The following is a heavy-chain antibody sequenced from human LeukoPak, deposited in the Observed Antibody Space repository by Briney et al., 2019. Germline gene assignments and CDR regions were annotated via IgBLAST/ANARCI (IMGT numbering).Heavy chain of an antibody. Sequence: PSETLSLTCGVSGGSISSGIWWSWVRQPPGKGLEWIGEIYHSGSTHYNPSLKSRGTISVDKSKSQFSLKLISVTAADTAIYYCARKPTTSDAFDMWGQGTMVTVSS. CDR3: ARKPTTSDAFDM. V-gene: IGHV4-4*02. CDR1: GGSISSGIW. D-gene: IGHD1-26*01. J-gene: IGHJ3*02. CDR2: IYHSGST.